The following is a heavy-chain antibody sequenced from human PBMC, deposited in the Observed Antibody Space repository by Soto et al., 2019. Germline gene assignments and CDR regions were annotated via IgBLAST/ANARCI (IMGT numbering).Heavy chain of an antibody. J-gene: IGHJ6*02. CDR1: GGSFSSYY. Sequence: SSETLSLTCAVYGGSFSSYYWSWIRQPPGKGLEWIGEINHSGSTNYNPSLKGRVTISVDTSKNQFSLKLSSVTAADTAVYYCARVSLSSSASGVVWSRHYYYYGMDVWGQGTTVTVSS. CDR2: INHSGST. CDR3: ARVSLSSSASGVVWSRHYYYYGMDV. V-gene: IGHV4-34*01. D-gene: IGHD6-6*01.